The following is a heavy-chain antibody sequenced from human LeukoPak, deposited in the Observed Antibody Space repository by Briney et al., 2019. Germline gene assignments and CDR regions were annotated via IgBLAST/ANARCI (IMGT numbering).Heavy chain of an antibody. CDR1: GYTFTGYY. CDR2: INTNTGNP. D-gene: IGHD6-13*01. CDR3: ARDLRAAAGENWFDP. Sequence: ASVKVSCKASGYTFTGYYMHWVRQAPGQGLEWMGWINTNTGNPTYAQGFTGRFVFSLDTSVSTAYLQISSLKAEDTAVYYCARDLRAAAGENWFDPWGQGTLVTVSS. J-gene: IGHJ5*02. V-gene: IGHV7-4-1*02.